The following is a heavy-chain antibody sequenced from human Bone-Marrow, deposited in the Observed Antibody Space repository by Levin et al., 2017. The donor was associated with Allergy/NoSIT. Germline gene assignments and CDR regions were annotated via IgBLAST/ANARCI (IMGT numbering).Heavy chain of an antibody. D-gene: IGHD3-10*01. Sequence: GGSLRLSCAASGFTFSSYSMNWVRQAPGKGLEWVSSISSSSSYIYYADSVKGRFTISRDNAKNSLYLQMNSLRAEDTAVYYCARAQDRFGELLETFDYWGQGTLVTVSS. CDR2: ISSSSSYI. V-gene: IGHV3-21*01. CDR1: GFTFSSYS. CDR3: ARAQDRFGELLETFDY. J-gene: IGHJ4*02.